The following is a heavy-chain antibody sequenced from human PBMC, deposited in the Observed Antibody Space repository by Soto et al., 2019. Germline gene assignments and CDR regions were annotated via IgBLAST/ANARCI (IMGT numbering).Heavy chain of an antibody. CDR1: GFTFSGSA. V-gene: IGHV3-73*02. D-gene: IGHD2-21*01. CDR2: IRSKANSDAT. CDR3: TSGYRDCYTRPVDY. J-gene: IGHJ4*02. Sequence: EVQLVESGGGLVQPGGSLKLACAASGFTFSGSAMHWVRQASGKGLEWVDRIRSKANSDATAYAASVKGRFSISRDDSKNPAYLQMNRLKTEDTAVYYCTSGYRDCYTRPVDYWGQGTLVTVSS.